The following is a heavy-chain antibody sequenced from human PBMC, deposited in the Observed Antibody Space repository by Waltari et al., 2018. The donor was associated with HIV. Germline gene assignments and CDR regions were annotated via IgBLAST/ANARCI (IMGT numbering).Heavy chain of an antibody. D-gene: IGHD1-26*01. CDR3: SWDDKAVFDY. V-gene: IGHV3-15*01. Sequence: LVESGGVLVKAGGSLRPSCAASGFYFRDPWLSWVLQPPVGALQWIGTIKREANGKTVDYLEALKRRFTISRDDSKEMSYLQIDGLKTDDTATYFCSWDDKAVFDYWGLGTTVIVSS. CDR2: IKREANGKTV. CDR1: GFYFRDPW. J-gene: IGHJ3*01.